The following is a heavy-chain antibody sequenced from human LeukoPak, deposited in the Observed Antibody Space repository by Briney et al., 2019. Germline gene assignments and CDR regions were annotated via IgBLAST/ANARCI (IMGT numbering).Heavy chain of an antibody. D-gene: IGHD3-3*01. V-gene: IGHV3-53*01. J-gene: IGHJ4*02. CDR3: ARVYQGVAIFDGIDY. CDR1: GFTVSSDY. Sequence: PGGSLRLSCAASGFTVSSDYMSRVRQAPGKGLEWVSGIYSGGRTYYADSVKGRFTISRDNSKNTLYLQMNSLRVEDTAVYYCARVYQGVAIFDGIDYWGQGTLVTVSS. CDR2: IYSGGRT.